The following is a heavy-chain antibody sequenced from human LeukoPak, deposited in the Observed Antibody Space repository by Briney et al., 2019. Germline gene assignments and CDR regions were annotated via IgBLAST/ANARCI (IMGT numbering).Heavy chain of an antibody. CDR1: GGSISSSSYY. V-gene: IGHV4-39*07. D-gene: IGHD2-15*01. Sequence: SETLSLTCTVSGGSISSSSYYWGWIRQPPGKGLEWIGSIYYSGSTNYNPSLKSRVTISVDTSKNQFSLKLSSVTAADTAVYYCARAPGYCSGGSCYDLYYYGMDVWGQGTTVTVSS. J-gene: IGHJ6*02. CDR2: IYYSGST. CDR3: ARAPGYCSGGSCYDLYYYGMDV.